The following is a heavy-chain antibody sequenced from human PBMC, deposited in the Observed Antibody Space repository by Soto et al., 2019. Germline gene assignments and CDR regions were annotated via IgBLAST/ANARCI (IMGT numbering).Heavy chain of an antibody. CDR1: GFIFSHYW. J-gene: IGHJ4*02. D-gene: IGHD1-1*01. Sequence: EVQLVESGGGLIPPGGSLRLSCEASGFIFSHYWMHWVRQTPGTGLVWVSHISNDGSITHYADSVKGRFTISRDNAKNILYLQMNSLRAEDTAVYYCAKDLTWNQADYWGQGALVTVSS. CDR3: AKDLTWNQADY. V-gene: IGHV3-74*01. CDR2: ISNDGSIT.